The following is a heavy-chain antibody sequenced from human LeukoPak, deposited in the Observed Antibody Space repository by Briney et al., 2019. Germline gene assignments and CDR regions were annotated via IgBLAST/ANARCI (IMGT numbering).Heavy chain of an antibody. J-gene: IGHJ5*02. D-gene: IGHD6-19*01. CDR2: IYYSGST. CDR3: ARATYSSGWYADHNWFDL. CDR1: GGSISSGGYS. V-gene: IGHV4-61*08. Sequence: NSSETLSLTCAVSGGSISSGGYSWSWIRQPPGKGLEWIGYIYYSGSTNYNPSLKSRVTISVDTSKNQFSLKLSSVTAADTAVYYCARATYSSGWYADHNWFDLWGQGTLVTVSS.